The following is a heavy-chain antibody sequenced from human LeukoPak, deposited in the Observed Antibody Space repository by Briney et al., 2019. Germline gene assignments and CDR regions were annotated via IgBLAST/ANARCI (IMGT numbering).Heavy chain of an antibody. V-gene: IGHV4-34*01. D-gene: IGHD6-19*01. CDR3: AREGYSSGRYRY. CDR2: INHSGST. J-gene: IGHJ4*02. Sequence: SETLSLTCAVYGGSFSGYYWSWIRQPPGKGLEWIGEINHSGSTNYNPSLKSRVTISVDTSKNQFSLKLSSVTAADTAVYYCAREGYSSGRYRYWGQGTLVTVSS. CDR1: GGSFSGYY.